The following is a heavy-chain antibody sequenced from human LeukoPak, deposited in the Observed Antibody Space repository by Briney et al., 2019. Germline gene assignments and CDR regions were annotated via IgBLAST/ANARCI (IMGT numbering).Heavy chain of an antibody. V-gene: IGHV4-4*02. CDR3: ATGSVRYSASWYSQEGDY. CDR2: IYHSGST. Sequence: PSGTLSLTCAVSGDSISSKWWSWVRQPPGKGLEWIGEIYHSGSTNYNPSLKSRVTISVDKSKNQFSLNLNSVTAADTAVYYCATGSVRYSASWYSQEGDYWGQGTLVTVSS. J-gene: IGHJ4*02. D-gene: IGHD6-13*01. CDR1: GDSISSKW.